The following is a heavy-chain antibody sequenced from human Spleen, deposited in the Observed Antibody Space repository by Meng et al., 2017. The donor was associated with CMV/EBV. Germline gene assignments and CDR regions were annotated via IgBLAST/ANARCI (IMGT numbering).Heavy chain of an antibody. CDR1: GDSISSYY. Sequence: SETRSLTCTVAGDSISSYYWSWIRQPPGKRLEWIAYAHYSRSSTYNPSLKSRVTISVDTSKNQFSLNFTSVTTADTAVYYCARAQYGTHYDFWSGYDYYYYGMDVWGQGTTVTVSS. CDR2: AHYSRSS. D-gene: IGHD3-3*01. J-gene: IGHJ6*02. V-gene: IGHV4-59*01. CDR3: ARAQYGTHYDFWSGYDYYYYGMDV.